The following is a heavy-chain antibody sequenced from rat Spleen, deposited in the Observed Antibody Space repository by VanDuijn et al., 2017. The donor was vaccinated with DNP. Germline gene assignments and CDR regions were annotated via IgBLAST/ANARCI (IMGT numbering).Heavy chain of an antibody. V-gene: IGHV5-22*01. J-gene: IGHJ2*01. CDR2: ISYHGGST. CDR1: GFTFSNYD. Sequence: EVQLVESGGGLVQPGRSMKLSCAASGFTFSNYDMAWVRQAPKKGLEWVAAISYHGGSTYYGDSVKGRFTISRDNAKTTLYLQMNSLRSEDMATYYCARGGRSYFDYWGHGVMVTVSS. CDR3: ARGGRSYFDY. D-gene: IGHD1-11*01.